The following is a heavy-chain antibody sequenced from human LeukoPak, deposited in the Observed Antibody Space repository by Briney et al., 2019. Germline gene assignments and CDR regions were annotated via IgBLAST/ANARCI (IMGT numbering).Heavy chain of an antibody. CDR1: GYSISSGYY. D-gene: IGHD6-13*01. CDR3: ARVYKSSWYLNWFDP. CDR2: IYHSGST. J-gene: IGHJ5*02. V-gene: IGHV4-38-2*02. Sequence: SETLPLTCTVSGYSISSGYYWGWIRQPPGKGLEWIGNIYHSGSTDYNPSLKSRVSISVDTSKNQFSLKLSSVTAADTAVYYCARVYKSSWYLNWFDPWGQGTLVTVSS.